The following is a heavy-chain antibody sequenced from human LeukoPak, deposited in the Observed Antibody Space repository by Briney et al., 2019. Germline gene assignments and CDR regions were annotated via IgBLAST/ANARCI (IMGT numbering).Heavy chain of an antibody. CDR2: ITGSGGST. CDR3: ASRTYSSGWLDY. D-gene: IGHD6-19*01. Sequence: PGGSLRLSCAASGFTFSSCAMNWVRQAPGKGLEWVSAITGSGGSTYYADSVKGRFTISRDNSKNTLYLQMNSLRAEDTAVYYCASRTYSSGWLDYWGQGTLVTVCS. V-gene: IGHV3-23*01. CDR1: GFTFSSCA. J-gene: IGHJ4*02.